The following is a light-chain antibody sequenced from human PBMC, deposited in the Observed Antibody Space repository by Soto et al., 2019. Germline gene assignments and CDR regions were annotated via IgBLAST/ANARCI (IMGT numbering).Light chain of an antibody. V-gene: IGKV3-15*01. CDR2: GAS. CDR3: QQYGSSVT. J-gene: IGKJ4*01. Sequence: EIVMTQSPATLSVSPGERATLSCRASQSVGSNLAWYQQKPGQAPRLLIYGASTRASGIPARFSGSGSGTEFTLTISSLQSEDFAIYFCQQYGSSVTFGGGTKVEIK. CDR1: QSVGSN.